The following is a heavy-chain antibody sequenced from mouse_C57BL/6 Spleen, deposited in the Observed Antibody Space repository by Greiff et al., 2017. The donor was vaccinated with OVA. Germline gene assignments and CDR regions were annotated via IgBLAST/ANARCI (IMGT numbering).Heavy chain of an antibody. D-gene: IGHD2-5*01. V-gene: IGHV1-61*01. CDR1: GYTFTSYW. CDR2: IYPSDSET. Sequence: QVHVKQPGAELVRPGSSVKLSCKASGYTFTSYWMDWVKQRPGHGLEWIGNIYPSDSETHYNQKFKDKATLTVDKSSSTAYMQLSSLTSEDSAVYYCARTYYSNWYFDVWGTGTTVTVSS. CDR3: ARTYYSNWYFDV. J-gene: IGHJ1*03.